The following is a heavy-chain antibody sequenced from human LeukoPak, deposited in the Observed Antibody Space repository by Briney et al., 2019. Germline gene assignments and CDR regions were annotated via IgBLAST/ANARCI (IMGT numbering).Heavy chain of an antibody. Sequence: SETLSLTRAVYGGSFSGYYWSWIRQPPGKGLEWIGEINHSGSTNYNPSLKSRVTISVDTSKNQFSLKLSSVTAVDTAVYYCAGLDTSGPYAFDYWGQGTLVTVSS. CDR3: AGLDTSGPYAFDY. CDR2: INHSGST. D-gene: IGHD5-18*01. CDR1: GGSFSGYY. J-gene: IGHJ4*02. V-gene: IGHV4-34*01.